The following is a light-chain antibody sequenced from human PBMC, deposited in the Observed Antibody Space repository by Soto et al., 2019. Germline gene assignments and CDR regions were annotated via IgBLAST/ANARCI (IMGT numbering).Light chain of an antibody. Sequence: EVVMTQSPATLSVSPGERATLSCRASQSVSSNLAWYRQKPGQAPRLLMYGASTRAAGIPARFSGSGSGTEFTLTISRLEPEDFAVYYCLHYGDSWTFGQGTKVDI. CDR1: QSVSSN. V-gene: IGKV3-15*01. J-gene: IGKJ1*01. CDR2: GAS. CDR3: LHYGDSWT.